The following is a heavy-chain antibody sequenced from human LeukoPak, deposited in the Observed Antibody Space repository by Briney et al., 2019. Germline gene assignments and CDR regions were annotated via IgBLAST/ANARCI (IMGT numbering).Heavy chain of an antibody. Sequence: ASVKVSCKASGYTFTSYYMHWVRQAPGQGLEWMGIINPSGGSTSYAQKFQGRVTMTRDTSTSTVYMELSSLRSEDTAVYYCARVEYSSGYYYDYFQHWGQGTLVTVSS. CDR3: ARVEYSSGYYYDYFQH. CDR1: GYTFTSYY. V-gene: IGHV1-46*01. D-gene: IGHD3-22*01. CDR2: INPSGGST. J-gene: IGHJ1*01.